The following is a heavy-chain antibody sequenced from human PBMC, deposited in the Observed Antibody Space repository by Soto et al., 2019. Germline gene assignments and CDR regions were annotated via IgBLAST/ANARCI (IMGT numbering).Heavy chain of an antibody. CDR3: AHRWYYDFWSGYFVRVHSFVY. J-gene: IGHJ4*02. CDR2: IYWNDDN. CDR1: GFSLSTSGVG. D-gene: IGHD3-3*01. Sequence: QIPLKESGPTLVKPTQTLTLTCTFSGFSLSTSGVGVGWIRQPPGKALDWLALIYWNDDNRYSPSLKSRLTITKDTFKHKVVLTMTNMDPVDTATYYCAHRWYYDFWSGYFVRVHSFVYWGRGTLVTVSS. V-gene: IGHV2-5*01.